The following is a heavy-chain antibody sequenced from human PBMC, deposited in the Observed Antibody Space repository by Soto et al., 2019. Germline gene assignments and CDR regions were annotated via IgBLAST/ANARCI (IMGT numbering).Heavy chain of an antibody. J-gene: IGHJ4*02. D-gene: IGHD3-10*01. CDR3: ARRYGWLYFDY. V-gene: IGHV4-39*01. CDR2: IYYSGST. Sequence: SETLSLTCTVSGGSISSSSYYWGWIRQPPGKGLEWIGSIYYSGSTYYNPSLKSRVTISVDTSKNQFSLKLTSVTAADTALYYCARRYGWLYFDYWGQGSLVTVSS. CDR1: GGSISSSSYY.